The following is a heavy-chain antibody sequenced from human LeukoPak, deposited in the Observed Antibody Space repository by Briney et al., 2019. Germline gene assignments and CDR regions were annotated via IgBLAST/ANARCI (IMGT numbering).Heavy chain of an antibody. V-gene: IGHV3-21*01. CDR2: ISSSSSYI. D-gene: IGHD3-22*01. Sequence: GGSLRLSCAASGFTFSSYWMSWVRQAPGKGLEWVSSISSSSSYIYYADSVKGRFTISRDNAKNSLYLQMNSLRAEDTAVYYCARARRGDRSAYGFQHWGQGTLVTVSS. CDR1: GFTFSSYW. J-gene: IGHJ1*01. CDR3: ARARRGDRSAYGFQH.